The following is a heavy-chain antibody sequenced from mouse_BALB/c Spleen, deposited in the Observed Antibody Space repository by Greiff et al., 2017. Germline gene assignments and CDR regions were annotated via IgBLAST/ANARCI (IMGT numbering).Heavy chain of an antibody. CDR3: ARSGFYYAMDY. CDR1: GYSITSDYA. V-gene: IGHV3-2*02. J-gene: IGHJ4*01. Sequence: VQLKESGPGLVKPSQSLSLTCTVTGYSITSDYAWNWIRQFPGNKLEWMGYISYSGSTSYNPSLKSRISITRDTSKNQFFLQLNSVTTEDTATYYCARSGFYYAMDYWGQGTSVTVSS. D-gene: IGHD3-1*01. CDR2: ISYSGST.